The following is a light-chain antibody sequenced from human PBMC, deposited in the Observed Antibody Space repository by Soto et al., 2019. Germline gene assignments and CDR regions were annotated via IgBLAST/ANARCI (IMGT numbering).Light chain of an antibody. J-gene: IGKJ1*01. CDR3: QQRDNWPWT. CDR2: DAS. Sequence: EIVLTQSPATLSLSPGERATLSCRASQSIRSNLAWYQHKPGQAPRLLIYDASNRTTGIPGRFSGSGSGTDFTLTISNLEPEDFAVYYCQQRDNWPWTFGQGAKVEIK. CDR1: QSIRSN. V-gene: IGKV3-11*01.